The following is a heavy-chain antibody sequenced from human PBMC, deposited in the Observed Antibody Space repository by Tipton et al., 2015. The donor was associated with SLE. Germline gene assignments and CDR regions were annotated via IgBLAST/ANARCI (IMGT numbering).Heavy chain of an antibody. J-gene: IGHJ3*02. CDR3: AGGNDAFDI. CDR1: GGSISSYY. CDR2: IYYSGST. D-gene: IGHD3-10*01. Sequence: LRLSCTVSGGSISSYYWSWIRQPPGKGLEWIGYIYYSGSTNYNPSLKSRVTISVDTSKNQFSLKLSSVTAADTAVYYCAGGNDAFDIWGQGTMVTVSS. V-gene: IGHV4-59*12.